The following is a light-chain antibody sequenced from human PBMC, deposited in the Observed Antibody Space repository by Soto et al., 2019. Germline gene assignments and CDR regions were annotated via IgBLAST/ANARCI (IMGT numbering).Light chain of an antibody. CDR2: AAS. CDR1: QGISSY. Sequence: IQLTQSPSSLSASLGDRVTITCRASQGISSYLAWYQQKPGKAPKLLIYAASTLQGGVPSRFSGSGSGTEFTLTISSLQSEDFAVYYCQQYNNWPPITFGQGTRLEI. J-gene: IGKJ5*01. CDR3: QQYNNWPPIT. V-gene: IGKV1-9*01.